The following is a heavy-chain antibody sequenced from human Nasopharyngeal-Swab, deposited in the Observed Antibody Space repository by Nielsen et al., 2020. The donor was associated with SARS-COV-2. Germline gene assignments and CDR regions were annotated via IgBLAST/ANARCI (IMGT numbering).Heavy chain of an antibody. J-gene: IGHJ6*02. CDR3: SKGGSAEWLAFSYYGMDV. D-gene: IGHD6-19*01. CDR2: ISGSGGST. V-gene: IGHV3-23*01. CDR1: GFTFSSYA. Sequence: SCGASGFTFSSYAMSWVRPAPGKGLEWVSAISGSGGSTYYADSVKGRFTISRDNSKNTLYLHMNSLRAEDTAVYYCSKGGSAEWLAFSYYGMDVWGQGTTVTVSS.